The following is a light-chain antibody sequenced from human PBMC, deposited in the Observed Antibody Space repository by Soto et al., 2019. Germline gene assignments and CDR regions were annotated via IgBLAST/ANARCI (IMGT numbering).Light chain of an antibody. CDR2: DAS. Sequence: MTQSPSSLSANIGDGVTMTCQASQNINNYLNWYQQKPGRAPKLLIYDASNLEAGVPSRFRGSGSGTDFTFTISRLQPDDIATYYCQQYENLPTFGQGTRLEIK. V-gene: IGKV1-33*01. J-gene: IGKJ5*01. CDR1: QNINNY. CDR3: QQYENLPT.